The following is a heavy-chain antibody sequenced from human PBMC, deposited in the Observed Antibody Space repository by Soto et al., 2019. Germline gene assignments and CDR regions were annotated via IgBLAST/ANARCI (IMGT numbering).Heavy chain of an antibody. J-gene: IGHJ6*02. CDR1: GYIFTGYH. CDR3: AREARGTRGFDEMDI. CDR2: INPNSGDT. V-gene: IGHV1-2*02. Sequence: QVNLVQSGAEVKKPGASVKVSCKASGYIFTGYHIHWVRQAPGRGLEWMGWINPNSGDTEDAQNFQGRVTMTRDTSFNLVYMEKSGLRSDDTAVYYCAREARGTRGFDEMDIWGQGTTVTVSS. D-gene: IGHD3-9*01.